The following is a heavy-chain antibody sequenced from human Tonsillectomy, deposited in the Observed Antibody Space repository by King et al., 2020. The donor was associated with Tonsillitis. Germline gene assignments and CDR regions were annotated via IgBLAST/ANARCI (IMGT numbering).Heavy chain of an antibody. D-gene: IGHD3-3*01. CDR2: VSGSGGST. CDR1: GFTFSSYA. CDR3: ANLYSYFWRGYTDDAFDF. Sequence: EVQLVESGGGLVQPGGSLRLSCAASGFTFSSYAMNWVRQAPGKRLEWVSGVSGSGGSTYYTDSVKGRFTISRDNSKNTLYLQMNSLRAEDTAVYYCANLYSYFWRGYTDDAFDFWGQGTMVTVS. V-gene: IGHV3-23*04. J-gene: IGHJ3*01.